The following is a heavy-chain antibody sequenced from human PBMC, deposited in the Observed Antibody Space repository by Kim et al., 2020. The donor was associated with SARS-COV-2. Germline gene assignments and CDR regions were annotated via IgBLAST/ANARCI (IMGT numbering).Heavy chain of an antibody. J-gene: IGHJ4*02. CDR3: STETCTNIDCYLLDY. Sequence: ASVKVSCKVSGYSLTELSIHWVRHVPGKGLEWMGGFDPEATKTIYAQKFQGRVTLTEDTSTDTAYMELSSLRSEDTAVYYCSTETCTNIDCYLLDYWGQG. CDR1: GYSLTELS. D-gene: IGHD2-8*01. CDR2: FDPEATKT. V-gene: IGHV1-24*01.